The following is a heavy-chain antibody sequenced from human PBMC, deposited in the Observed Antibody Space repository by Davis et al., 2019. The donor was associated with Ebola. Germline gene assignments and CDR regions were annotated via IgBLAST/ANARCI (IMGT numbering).Heavy chain of an antibody. CDR3: ARDTSITGTTGWFDP. V-gene: IGHV1-69*13. CDR2: IIPIFGTA. Sequence: SVKVSCKASGYTFTSYGISWVRQAPGQGLEWMGGIIPIFGTANYAQKFQGRVTITADESTSTAYMELSSLRSEDTAVYYCARDTSITGTTGWFDPWGQGTLVTVSS. CDR1: GYTFTSYG. D-gene: IGHD1-7*01. J-gene: IGHJ5*02.